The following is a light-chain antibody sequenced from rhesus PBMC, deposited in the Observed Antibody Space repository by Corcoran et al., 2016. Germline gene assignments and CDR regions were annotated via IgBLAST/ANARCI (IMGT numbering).Light chain of an antibody. Sequence: DIQMTQSPSSLSASVGDRVTVTCRASQGINKELSWYQQKPGKAPTLRIYAASNLQTGVSSRCSGSGSGTDFTLTISSLQPADVATYYCLQDYTTPFTFGPGTKLDIK. J-gene: IGKJ3*01. CDR1: QGINKE. CDR2: AAS. V-gene: IGKV1-94*01. CDR3: LQDYTTPFT.